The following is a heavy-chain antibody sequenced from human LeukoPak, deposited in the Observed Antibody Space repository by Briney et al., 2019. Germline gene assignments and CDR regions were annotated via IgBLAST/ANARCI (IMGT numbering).Heavy chain of an antibody. CDR3: ARGGIAARPIAFDI. D-gene: IGHD6-6*01. V-gene: IGHV3-64*01. CDR2: ISSNGGST. J-gene: IGHJ3*02. Sequence: GGSLRLSCAASGFTLSSYAMHWVRQAPGKGLEYVSAISSNGGSTYYANSVKGRFTISRDNSKNTLYLQMGSLRAEDMAVYYCARGGIAARPIAFDIWGQGTMVTVSS. CDR1: GFTLSSYA.